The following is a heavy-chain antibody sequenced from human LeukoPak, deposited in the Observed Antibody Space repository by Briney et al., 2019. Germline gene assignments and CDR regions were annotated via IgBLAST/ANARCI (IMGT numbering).Heavy chain of an antibody. CDR1: GGTFSSYA. CDR2: IIPIFGTA. V-gene: IGHV1-69*13. D-gene: IGHD7-27*01. Sequence: GASVKVSCKASGGTFSSYAISWVRQAPGQGLEWMGGIIPIFGTANYAQKFQGRVTITADESTSTAYMELSSLRSEDTAVYYCARGRLGMGGYYYYYMDVWGKGTTVTVSS. J-gene: IGHJ6*03. CDR3: ARGRLGMGGYYYYYMDV.